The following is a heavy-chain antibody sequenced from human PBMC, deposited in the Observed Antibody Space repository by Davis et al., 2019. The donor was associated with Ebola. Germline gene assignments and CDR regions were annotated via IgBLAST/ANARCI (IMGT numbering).Heavy chain of an antibody. CDR2: INAGNGNT. CDR3: ARVCSGGSCYSHYYFDY. D-gene: IGHD2-15*01. CDR1: GYTFTSYA. J-gene: IGHJ4*02. Sequence: APVKVSCKASGYTFTSYAMHWVRQAPGQRLEWMGWINAGNGNTKYSQKFQGRVTITRDTSASTAYMELSSLRSEDTAVYYCARVCSGGSCYSHYYFDYWGQGTLVTVSS. V-gene: IGHV1-3*01.